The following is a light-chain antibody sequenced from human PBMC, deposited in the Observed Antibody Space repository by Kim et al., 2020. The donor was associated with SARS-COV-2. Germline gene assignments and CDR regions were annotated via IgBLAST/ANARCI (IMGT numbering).Light chain of an antibody. CDR2: GKN. CDR1: SHRSYY. V-gene: IGLV3-19*01. Sequence: LGQTVRITCQGDSHRSYYATWYQQKPGQAPIVVIYGKNNRPSGIPDRFSGSSSGDTASLTITGTQAGDEADYYCNSRGSNDNVLFGGGTQLTVL. J-gene: IGLJ2*01. CDR3: NSRGSNDNVL.